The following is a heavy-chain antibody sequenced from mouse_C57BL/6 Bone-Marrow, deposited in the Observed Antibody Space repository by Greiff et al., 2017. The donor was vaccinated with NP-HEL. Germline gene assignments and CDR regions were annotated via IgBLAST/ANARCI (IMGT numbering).Heavy chain of an antibody. D-gene: IGHD1-1*01. CDR3: ARNYYGSSFPLYWYFDV. V-gene: IGHV5-17*01. Sequence: DVKLVESGGGLVKPGGSLKLSCAASGFTFSDYGMHWVRQAPEKGLEWVAYISSGSSTIYYADTVKGRFTISRDNAKNTLFLQMTSLRSEDTAMYYCARNYYGSSFPLYWYFDVWGTGTTVTVSS. CDR2: ISSGSSTI. J-gene: IGHJ1*03. CDR1: GFTFSDYG.